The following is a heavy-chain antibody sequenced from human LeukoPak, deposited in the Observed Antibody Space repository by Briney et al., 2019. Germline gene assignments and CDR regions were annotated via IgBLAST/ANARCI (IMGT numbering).Heavy chain of an antibody. CDR2: ISGSGAST. D-gene: IGHD3-3*01. CDR3: ANSPGFLEWLSYYFDY. Sequence: GGSLRLSCAASGFTFSSYAMHLVRQAPGKGLEWVSAISGSGASTYYANSVKGRFTISRDNSKNTMYLQMNSLRAEDTAVYYCANSPGFLEWLSYYFDYWGQGTLVTVSS. J-gene: IGHJ4*02. CDR1: GFTFSSYA. V-gene: IGHV3-23*01.